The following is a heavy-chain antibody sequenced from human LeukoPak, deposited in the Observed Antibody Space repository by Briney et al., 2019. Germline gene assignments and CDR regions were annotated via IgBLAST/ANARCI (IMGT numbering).Heavy chain of an antibody. V-gene: IGHV3-33*01. CDR2: IWFDGSNK. Sequence: GGSLRLSCAASGFTFKNHGMYWVRQPPGKGLEWVAVIWFDGSNKYYAEAVQGRFTISRDNSRDILSLQMDSVRVEDTAVYYCVRWGPGAAVDYWGQGTQVTVSS. CDR3: VRWGPGAAVDY. D-gene: IGHD6-13*01. CDR1: GFTFKNHG. J-gene: IGHJ4*02.